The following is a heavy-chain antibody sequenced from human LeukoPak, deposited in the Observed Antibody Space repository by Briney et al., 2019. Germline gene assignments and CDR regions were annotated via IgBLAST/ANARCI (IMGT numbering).Heavy chain of an antibody. CDR2: IRYDGSNK. V-gene: IGHV3-30*02. J-gene: IGHJ6*03. Sequence: SCKASGYTFTSYAMNWVRQAPGKGLEWVAFIRYDGSNKYYADSVKGRFTISRDNSKNTLYLQMNSLRAEDTAVYYCAKDAQLLWFGGDYYYYYMDVWGKGTTVTVSS. CDR3: AKDAQLLWFGGDYYYYYMDV. CDR1: GYTFTSYA. D-gene: IGHD3-10*01.